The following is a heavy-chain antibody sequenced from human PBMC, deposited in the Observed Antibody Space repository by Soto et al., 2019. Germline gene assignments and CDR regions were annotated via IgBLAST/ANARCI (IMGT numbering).Heavy chain of an antibody. J-gene: IGHJ6*02. V-gene: IGHV1-8*01. D-gene: IGHD2-2*01. CDR1: GYTFTSYD. Sequence: ASVKVSCKASGYTFTSYDINWVRQATGQGLEWMGWMNPNSGNTGYAQKFQGRVTMTRDTSISTAYMELSSLRSEDTAVYYCARGYCSSTSCHFSRYYYYGMDVWGQGTTVTVSS. CDR2: MNPNSGNT. CDR3: ARGYCSSTSCHFSRYYYYGMDV.